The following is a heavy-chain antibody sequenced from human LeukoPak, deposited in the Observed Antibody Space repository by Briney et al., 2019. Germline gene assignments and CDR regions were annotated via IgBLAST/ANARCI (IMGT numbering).Heavy chain of an antibody. Sequence: SQTLSLTCAISGDSVSSNSAAWNWIRQSPSRGLEWLGRTYYRSKWYNDYAVSVKSRITINPDTSKNQFSLQLNSVTAADTAVYYCARDRPRLRGYSYGYYYYMDVWGKGTTVTISS. CDR1: GDSVSSNSAA. D-gene: IGHD5-18*01. CDR2: TYYRSKWYN. CDR3: ARDRPRLRGYSYGYYYYMDV. V-gene: IGHV6-1*01. J-gene: IGHJ6*03.